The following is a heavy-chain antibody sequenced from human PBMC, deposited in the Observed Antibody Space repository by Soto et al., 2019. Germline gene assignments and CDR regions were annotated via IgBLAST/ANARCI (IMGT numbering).Heavy chain of an antibody. CDR3: AKEWDNYYGSGGNRTRYYYYYYMDV. V-gene: IGHV3-23*01. Sequence: EVQLLESGGGLVQPGGSLRLSCAASGFTFSSYAMSWVRQAPGKGLEWVSAISGSGGRTYYADSMKCGLTISKENSKNTLYLQMNRLRAEDTAVYYCAKEWDNYYGSGGNRTRYYYYYYMDVWGKGTTVTVSS. D-gene: IGHD3-10*01. CDR1: GFTFSSYA. J-gene: IGHJ6*03. CDR2: ISGSGGRT.